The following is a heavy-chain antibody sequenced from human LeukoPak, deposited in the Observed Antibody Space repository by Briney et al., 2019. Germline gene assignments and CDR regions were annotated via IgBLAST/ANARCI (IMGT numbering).Heavy chain of an antibody. CDR1: GNSFGDYY. Sequence: SETLSLTCTVSGNSFGDYYWSWIRQPAGRGLEWIWRIYTSGSTTYNPSLKSRVTISVDTSKNQFSLKLSSVTAADTAVYFCARGPYSYDSSGAFDIWGQGTMVTVSS. J-gene: IGHJ3*02. CDR2: IYTSGST. V-gene: IGHV4-4*07. CDR3: ARGPYSYDSSGAFDI. D-gene: IGHD3-22*01.